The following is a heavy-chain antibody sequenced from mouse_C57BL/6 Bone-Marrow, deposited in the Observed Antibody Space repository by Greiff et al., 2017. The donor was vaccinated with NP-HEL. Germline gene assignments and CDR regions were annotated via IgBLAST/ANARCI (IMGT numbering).Heavy chain of an antibody. D-gene: IGHD1-1*01. CDR1: GFSLTSYG. CDR3: AKEPNYYGPSMDY. J-gene: IGHJ4*01. CDR2: IWRGGST. Sequence: VKLMESGPGLVQPSQSLSITCTVSGFSLTSYGVHWVRQSPGKGLEWLGVIWRGGSTDYNAAFMSRLSITKDNSKSQVFFKMNSLQADDTAIYYCAKEPNYYGPSMDYWGQGTSVTVSS. V-gene: IGHV2-5*01.